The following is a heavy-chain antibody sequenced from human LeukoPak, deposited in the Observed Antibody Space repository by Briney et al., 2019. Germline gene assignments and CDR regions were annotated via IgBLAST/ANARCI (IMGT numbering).Heavy chain of an antibody. CDR2: ISGSGVST. CDR3: AKRNRGATTRSSYYYGMDV. J-gene: IGHJ6*02. Sequence: GGSLRLSCAASGFTFSSYAMTWVRQAPGKGLEWVSAISGSGVSTYYADSVKGRFTISRDNSNNTLYLQMNSLRAEDTALCYCAKRNRGATTRSSYYYGMDVWGQGTTVTVSS. D-gene: IGHD1-26*01. CDR1: GFTFSSYA. V-gene: IGHV3-23*01.